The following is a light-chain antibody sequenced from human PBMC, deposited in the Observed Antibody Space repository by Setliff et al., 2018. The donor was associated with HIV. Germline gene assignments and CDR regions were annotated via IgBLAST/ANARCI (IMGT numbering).Light chain of an antibody. CDR2: EVS. J-gene: IGLJ1*01. V-gene: IGLV2-8*01. CDR1: NSDIGSYNY. Sequence: QSALAQPPSATGSPGQSVAISCTGTNSDIGSYNYVSWYQQHPGKAPKLMIYEVSKRPSGVPARFSVSKSGNTASLTVSALQAEDEADYYCSSYASNNDFDFGTGTKVTVL. CDR3: SSYASNNDFD.